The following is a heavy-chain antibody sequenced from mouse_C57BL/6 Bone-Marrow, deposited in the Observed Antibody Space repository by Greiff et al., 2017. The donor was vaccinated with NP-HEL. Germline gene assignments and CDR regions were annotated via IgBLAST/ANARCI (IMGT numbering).Heavy chain of an antibody. CDR3: ARRRELLLKLDWYFDV. D-gene: IGHD2-12*01. V-gene: IGHV1-64*01. J-gene: IGHJ1*03. CDR1: GYTFTSYW. CDR2: IHPNSGST. Sequence: VQLKQPGAELVKPGASVKLSCKASGYTFTSYWMHWVKQRPGQGLEWIGMIHPNSGSTNYNEKFKSKATLTVDKSSSTAYMQLSSLTSEYSAVYYCARRRELLLKLDWYFDVWGTGTTVTFSS.